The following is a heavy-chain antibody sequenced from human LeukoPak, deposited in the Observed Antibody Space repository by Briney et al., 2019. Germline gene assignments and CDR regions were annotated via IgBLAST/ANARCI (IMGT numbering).Heavy chain of an antibody. D-gene: IGHD6-13*01. CDR3: ARLLIAATGKTFDY. V-gene: IGHV5-51*01. J-gene: IGHJ4*02. Sequence: GESLKISCKGSGYSFTNYWIGWVRPMPGKGLEWLGIIYPGDSDTKYSPSFQGQVTISADKSISTAYLQWSSLRASDTAMYYCARLLIAATGKTFDYWGQGTLVTVSS. CDR2: IYPGDSDT. CDR1: GYSFTNYW.